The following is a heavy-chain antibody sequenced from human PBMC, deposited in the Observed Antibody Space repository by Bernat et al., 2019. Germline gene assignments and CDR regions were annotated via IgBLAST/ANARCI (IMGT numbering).Heavy chain of an antibody. CDR3: ARGGELGES. CDR1: GFTFTDYY. CDR2: INHSGST. J-gene: IGHJ5*02. D-gene: IGHD1-7*01. V-gene: IGHV4-34*01. Sequence: QVLLVDSGGDLVKPGGSLRLSCAASGFTFTDYYMTWIRQAPGKGLEWIGEINHSGSTNYNPSLKSRVTMSLDTSNNQFSLKLSSVTAADTAVYYCARGGELGESWGQGTLVTVSS.